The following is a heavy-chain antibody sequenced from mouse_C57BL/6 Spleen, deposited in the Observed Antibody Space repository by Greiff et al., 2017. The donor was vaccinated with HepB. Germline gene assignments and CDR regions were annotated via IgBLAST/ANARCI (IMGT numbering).Heavy chain of an antibody. CDR2: INPSNGGT. J-gene: IGHJ4*01. Sequence: VQLQQPGTELVKPGASVKLSCKASGYTFTSYWMHWVKQRPGQGLEWIGNINPSNGGTNYNEKFKSKATLTVDKSSSTAYMQLSSLTSEDSAVYYCARFDSNYYYAMDYWGQGTSVTVSS. V-gene: IGHV1-53*01. D-gene: IGHD2-5*01. CDR1: GYTFTSYW. CDR3: ARFDSNYYYAMDY.